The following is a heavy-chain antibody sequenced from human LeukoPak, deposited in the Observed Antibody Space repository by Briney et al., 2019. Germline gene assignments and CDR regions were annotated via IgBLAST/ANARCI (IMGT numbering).Heavy chain of an antibody. CDR1: GGSFSGYY. V-gene: IGHV4-34*01. D-gene: IGHD3-22*01. J-gene: IGHJ4*02. CDR2: INHSGST. Sequence: SETLSLTCAVYGGSFSGYYWSWIRQPPGKGLEWIGEINHSGSTNYNPSLKSRVTISVDTSKNQFSLKLSSVTAADTVVYYCARLETYYYDSSGYYLFDYWGQGTLVTVSS. CDR3: ARLETYYYDSSGYYLFDY.